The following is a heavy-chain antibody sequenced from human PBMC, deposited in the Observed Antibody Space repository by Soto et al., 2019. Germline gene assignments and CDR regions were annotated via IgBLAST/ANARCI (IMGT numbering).Heavy chain of an antibody. CDR2: FDPEDGET. CDR3: ATDGLVATVVRRHYYYYGMDV. CDR1: GYTLTELS. Sequence: ASVKVSCKVSGYTLTELSMHWVRQAPGKGLEWMGGFDPEDGETIYAQKFQGRVTMTEDTSTDTAYMELSSLRSEDTAVYYCATDGLVATVVRRHYYYYGMDVWGQGTTVTVSS. J-gene: IGHJ6*02. V-gene: IGHV1-24*01. D-gene: IGHD5-12*01.